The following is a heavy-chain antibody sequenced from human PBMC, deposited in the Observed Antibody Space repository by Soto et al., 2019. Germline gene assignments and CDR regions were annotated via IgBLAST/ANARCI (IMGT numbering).Heavy chain of an antibody. CDR1: GGSISSYY. CDR3: ARGLISGSHYSGGWYYFDS. J-gene: IGHJ4*02. D-gene: IGHD1-26*01. V-gene: IGHV4-59*12. CDR2: IYYSGST. Sequence: SSETLSLTCTVSGGSISSYYWSWIRQPPGRGLEWIGYIYYSGSTNYNPSLKSRVTISVHTSNSQFSLELSSVTAADTAVYYCARGLISGSHYSGGWYYFDSWGQGTLVTVSS.